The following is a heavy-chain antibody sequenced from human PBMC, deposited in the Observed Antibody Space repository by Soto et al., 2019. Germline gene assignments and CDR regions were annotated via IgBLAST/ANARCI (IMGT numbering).Heavy chain of an antibody. D-gene: IGHD1-26*01. CDR3: AKGVGAMWPLYAFDI. CDR1: GFTVSTDW. J-gene: IGHJ3*02. CDR2: IRSGGNT. Sequence: GGSLRLSCAASGFTVSTDWMYWVRQAPGKGLEWVSVIRSGGNTYYADSVKGRFTISRDNSKNTLYVQMNSLRAEDTAVYYCAKGVGAMWPLYAFDIWGQGTMVTVSS. V-gene: IGHV3-53*01.